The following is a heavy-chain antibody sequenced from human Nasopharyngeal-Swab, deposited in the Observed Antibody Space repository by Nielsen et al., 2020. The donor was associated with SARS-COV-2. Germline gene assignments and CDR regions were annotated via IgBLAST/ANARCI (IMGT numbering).Heavy chain of an antibody. Sequence: GESPNIPFAAPGFLFSASAMHWVRQAPGPGLEWLGRIGDKDHNYATTYGASVKGRFTISRDDSKNTAFLQMDSLKTEDTALYYCTTDFYFDYWGQGTLVTVSS. CDR2: IGDKDHNYAT. CDR1: GFLFSASA. V-gene: IGHV3-73*01. CDR3: TTDFYFDY. J-gene: IGHJ4*02.